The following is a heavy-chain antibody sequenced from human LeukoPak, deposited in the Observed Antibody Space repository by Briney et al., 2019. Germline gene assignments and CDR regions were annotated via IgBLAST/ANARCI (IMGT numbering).Heavy chain of an antibody. CDR3: VSRVAAAETGINWFDP. V-gene: IGHV5-51*01. J-gene: IGHJ5*02. D-gene: IGHD6-13*01. CDR1: GYSFPTYW. CDR2: IYPGDSDP. Sequence: GESLKISCKGSGYSFPTYWIGWVRQMPGKGLEWMGIIYPGDSDPRYSPSFQAQDTISTDKSISAAYLQWSSLKASGSAMYYCVSRVAAAETGINWFDPWGQGTLVTVSS.